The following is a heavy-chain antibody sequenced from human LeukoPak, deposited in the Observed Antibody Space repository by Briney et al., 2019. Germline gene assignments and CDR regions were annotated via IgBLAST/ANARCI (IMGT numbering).Heavy chain of an antibody. Sequence: SETLSLTCAVYGGSFSGYYWSWIRQPPGKGLEWIGEINHSGSTNYNPSLKSRVTISVDTSKNQFSLKLSSVTAADTAVYYCARQTAQVRQLVYYYYYGMDVWGQGTTVTVSS. D-gene: IGHD6-13*01. J-gene: IGHJ6*02. V-gene: IGHV4-34*01. CDR1: GGSFSGYY. CDR2: INHSGST. CDR3: ARQTAQVRQLVYYYYYGMDV.